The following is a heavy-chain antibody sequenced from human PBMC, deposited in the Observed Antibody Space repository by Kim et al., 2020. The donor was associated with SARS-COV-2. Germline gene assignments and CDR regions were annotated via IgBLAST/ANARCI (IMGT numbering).Heavy chain of an antibody. D-gene: IGHD1-26*01. CDR3: ARGLRARPYSGSSPFGY. CDR2: INHSGST. J-gene: IGHJ4*02. CDR1: GGSFSGYY. V-gene: IGHV4-34*01. Sequence: SETLSLTCAVYGGSFSGYYWSWIRQPSGKGMEWIGEINHSGSTNYNPSLKSRATISVDTSKNQFSLKLSSVTAADTAVYYCARGLRARPYSGSSPFGYWGQGTLVTVSS.